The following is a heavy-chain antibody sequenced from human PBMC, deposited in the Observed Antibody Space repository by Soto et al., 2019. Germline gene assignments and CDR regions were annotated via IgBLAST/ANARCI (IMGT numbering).Heavy chain of an antibody. V-gene: IGHV4-34*01. CDR2: ISHSGST. D-gene: IGHD6-19*01. J-gene: IGHJ4*02. CDR1: GGSFSGNF. CDR3: ATAQWLALDS. Sequence: SETLSLTCAVYGGSFSGNFWSWIRQPPGKRLEWIGEISHSGSTNYNPSLKSRVTISRDTSKNQISLNLNSVTAADTAVYYCATAQWLALDSWGQGTLVTVSS.